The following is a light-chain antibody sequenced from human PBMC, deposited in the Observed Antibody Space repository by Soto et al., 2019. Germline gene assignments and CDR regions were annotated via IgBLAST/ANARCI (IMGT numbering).Light chain of an antibody. CDR2: DDS. Sequence: EMDMTKTNSTLSASVGDRVILTCRATQSVTRRLAWYQHKPGKAPQVLIWDDSTLQRGVTSRFSGGGSGTEFTLTINNLQPDDAATYYCQQYDHFSTWTLGPGTKVDSK. CDR3: QQYDHFSTWT. V-gene: IGKV1-5*01. CDR1: QSVTRR. J-gene: IGKJ1*01.